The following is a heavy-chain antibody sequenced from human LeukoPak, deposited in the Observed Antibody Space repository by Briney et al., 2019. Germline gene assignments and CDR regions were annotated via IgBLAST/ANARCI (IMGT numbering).Heavy chain of an antibody. CDR1: GGSISSGGYY. V-gene: IGHV4-30-2*01. Sequence: PSETLSLTCTVSGGSISSGGYYWSWIRQPPGKGLEWIGYIYHSGSTYYNPSLKSRVTISVDRSKNQFSLKLSSVTAADTAVYYCARFSSTGVYYYYYMDVWGKGTTVTVSS. CDR2: IYHSGST. D-gene: IGHD6-13*01. CDR3: ARFSSTGVYYYYYMDV. J-gene: IGHJ6*03.